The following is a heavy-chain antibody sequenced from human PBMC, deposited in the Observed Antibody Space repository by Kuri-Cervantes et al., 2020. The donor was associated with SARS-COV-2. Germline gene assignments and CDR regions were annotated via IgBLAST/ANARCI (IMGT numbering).Heavy chain of an antibody. CDR2: INPNSGGT. Sequence: ASVKVSCPASGHTFTGYYMHWGRKATGQGLEWMVWINPNSGGTNYAQNFQGWVTMTRDTSISTVYMELSRLGSDDTAVYYCARSTPFPQLVVISQGGAFDIWGQGTMVTVSS. CDR1: GHTFTGYY. J-gene: IGHJ3*02. V-gene: IGHV1-2*04. D-gene: IGHD3-22*01. CDR3: ARSTPFPQLVVISQGGAFDI.